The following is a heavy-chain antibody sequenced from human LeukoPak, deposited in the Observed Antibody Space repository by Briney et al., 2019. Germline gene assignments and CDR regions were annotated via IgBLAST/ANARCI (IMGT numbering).Heavy chain of an antibody. D-gene: IGHD5-18*01. CDR1: GGSFSGYY. V-gene: IGHV4-34*01. Sequence: SETLFLTCAVYGGSFSGYYWSWIRQPPGKGLEWIGEINHSGSTNYNPSLKSRVTISVDTSKNQFSLKLSSVTAADTAVYYCARGVGAIVDTAMVSHGYYFDYWGQGTLVTVSS. CDR3: ARGVGAIVDTAMVSHGYYFDY. CDR2: INHSGST. J-gene: IGHJ4*02.